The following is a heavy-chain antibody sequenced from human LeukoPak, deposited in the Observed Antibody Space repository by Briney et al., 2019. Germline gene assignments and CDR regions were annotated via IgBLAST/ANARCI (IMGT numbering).Heavy chain of an antibody. CDR1: GGSISSGDYY. CDR3: ATLPSGYDSWFDP. D-gene: IGHD5-12*01. V-gene: IGHV3-11*04. J-gene: IGHJ5*02. Sequence: LSLTCTVSGGSISSGDYYWSWIRQPPGKGLEWVSYISSSGSTVYYADSVKGRFTISRDNAKNSLYLQMNSLRAEDTAVYYCATLPSGYDSWFDPWGQGTLVTVSS. CDR2: ISSSGSTV.